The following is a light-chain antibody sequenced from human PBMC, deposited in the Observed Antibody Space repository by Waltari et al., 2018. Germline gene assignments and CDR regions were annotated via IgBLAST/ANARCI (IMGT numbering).Light chain of an antibody. Sequence: QSALTQSAFVSGSPEQSITISCTATSSDVGDYNYVSWYQQHPGKAPKLMIYDVNKRPSVVSNRFSGSKSANAASLTISGLQAEDEADYYCSSYVNSSTVFGGGSHLTVL. V-gene: IGLV2-14*01. J-gene: IGLJ7*01. CDR3: SSYVNSSTV. CDR2: DVN. CDR1: SSDVGDYNY.